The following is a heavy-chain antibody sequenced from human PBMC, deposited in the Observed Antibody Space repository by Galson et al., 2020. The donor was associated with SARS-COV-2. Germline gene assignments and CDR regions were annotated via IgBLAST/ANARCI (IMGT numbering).Heavy chain of an antibody. D-gene: IGHD6-6*01. V-gene: IGHV1-24*01. CDR2: FDPEDGET. CDR3: ATAPPVPGYNWFGP. CDR1: GYTLTELS. Sequence: ASVKVSCKVSGYTLTELSMHWVRQAPGKGLEWMGGFDPEDGETIYAQKFQGRVTMTEDTSTDTAYMELSSLRSEDTAVYYCATAPPVPGYNWFGPWGQGTLVTVSS. J-gene: IGHJ5*02.